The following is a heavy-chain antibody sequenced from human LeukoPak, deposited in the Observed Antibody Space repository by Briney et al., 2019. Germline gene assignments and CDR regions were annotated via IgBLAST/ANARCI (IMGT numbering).Heavy chain of an antibody. Sequence: PGGSLRLSCAASGFTFSNYGIHWVRQAPGKGLEWVALVRYDGSNKYYADSVKGRFTISRDNSKNTLYLQMNSLRAEDTAVYYCTKEMADRREAFDYWGQGTLATVSS. J-gene: IGHJ4*02. V-gene: IGHV3-30*02. CDR1: GFTFSNYG. CDR3: TKEMADRREAFDY. D-gene: IGHD6-6*01. CDR2: VRYDGSNK.